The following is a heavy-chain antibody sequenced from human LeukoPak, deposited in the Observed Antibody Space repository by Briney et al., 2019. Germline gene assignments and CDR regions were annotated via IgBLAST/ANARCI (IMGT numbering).Heavy chain of an antibody. CDR1: GGSISSDGYY. J-gene: IGHJ4*02. CDR2: IYYSGST. Sequence: NPSETLSLTCTVSGGSISSDGYYWSWIRQHPGKGLEWIGYIYYSGSTYYNPSLKSRVTISVDTSKNQFSLKLSSVTAADTAVYYCARASSGYYYDYWGQGTLVTVSS. CDR3: ARASSGYYYDY. D-gene: IGHD3-22*01. V-gene: IGHV4-31*03.